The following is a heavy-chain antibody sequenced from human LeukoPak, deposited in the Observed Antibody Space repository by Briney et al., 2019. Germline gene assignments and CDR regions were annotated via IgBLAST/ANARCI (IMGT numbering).Heavy chain of an antibody. V-gene: IGHV4-59*01. CDR3: ARGSTVTGPFDP. Sequence: SETLSLTCTVSGGSISRYHWSWIRQPPGKGLEWIGFIYYSGSANYNPSLKSRVTISLDTSKNQFSLKLSSVTAADTAVYYCARGSTVTGPFDPWGQGTLVTVSS. CDR2: IYYSGSA. D-gene: IGHD4-17*01. J-gene: IGHJ5*02. CDR1: GGSISRYH.